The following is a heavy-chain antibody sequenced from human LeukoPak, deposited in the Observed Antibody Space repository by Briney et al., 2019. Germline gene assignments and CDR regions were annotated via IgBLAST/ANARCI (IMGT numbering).Heavy chain of an antibody. CDR1: GGSISSSSYY. CDR3: ARLVIVQVGFDY. J-gene: IGHJ4*02. Sequence: PSETLPLTCTVSGGSISSSSYYWGWIRQPPGKGLEWIGSIYYSGSTYYNPSLKSRVTISVDTSKNQFSLKLSSVTAADTAVYYCARLVIVQVGFDYWGQGALVTVSS. D-gene: IGHD2/OR15-2a*01. CDR2: IYYSGST. V-gene: IGHV4-39*01.